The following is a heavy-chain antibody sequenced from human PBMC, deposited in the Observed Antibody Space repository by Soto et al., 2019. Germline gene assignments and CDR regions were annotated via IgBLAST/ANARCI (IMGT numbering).Heavy chain of an antibody. CDR3: ATHYYDTREPFAI. D-gene: IGHD3-22*01. V-gene: IGHV1-2*02. J-gene: IGHJ3*02. CDR2: INPNSGGT. CDR1: GYTFTGYY. Sequence: GSVKVSCKASGYTFTGYYMHWVRQAPGQGLEWMGWINPNSGGTSYAQKFQGRVTMTRDTSISTAYMELSRLRSDDTAVYYCATHYYDTREPFAIWAQCTMVSVSS.